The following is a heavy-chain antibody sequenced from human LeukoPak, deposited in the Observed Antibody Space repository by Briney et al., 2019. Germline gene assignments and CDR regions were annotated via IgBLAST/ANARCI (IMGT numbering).Heavy chain of an antibody. CDR2: IYSGGST. CDR1: GFTVSSNY. V-gene: IGHV3-53*01. D-gene: IGHD3-3*01. Sequence: GGSLRLSCAASGFTVSSNYMSWVRQAPGKGLEWVSVIYSGGSTYYADSVKGRFTISRDNSKNTLYLQMNSLRAEDTAVYYCARDSFSFWSGYYRGPDPWGQGTLVTVSS. CDR3: ARDSFSFWSGYYRGPDP. J-gene: IGHJ5*02.